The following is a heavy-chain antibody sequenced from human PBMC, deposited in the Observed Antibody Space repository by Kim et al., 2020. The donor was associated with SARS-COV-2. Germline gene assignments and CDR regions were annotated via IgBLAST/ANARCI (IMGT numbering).Heavy chain of an antibody. CDR1: GGSFSGYY. Sequence: SETLSLTCAVYGGSFSGYYWSWIRQPPGKGLEWIGEINHSGTTNYNPSLKSRVTISVDTSKNQFSLKLSSVTAADTAVYYCAREAPGVPWGQGTLVTVSS. J-gene: IGHJ5*02. CDR3: AREAPGVP. CDR2: INHSGTT. V-gene: IGHV4-34*01. D-gene: IGHD7-27*01.